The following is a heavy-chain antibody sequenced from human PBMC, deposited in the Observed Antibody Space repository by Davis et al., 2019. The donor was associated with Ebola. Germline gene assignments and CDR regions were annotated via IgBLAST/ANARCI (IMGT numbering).Heavy chain of an antibody. D-gene: IGHD3-22*01. CDR2: MNPNSGNT. Sequence: ASVKVSCKASGYTFSNYGINWVRQATGQGLEWMGWMNPNSGNTGYAQKFQGRVTITRNTSISTAYMELSSLRSDDTAVYYCAREDGSSGYSGYNWFDPWGQGTLVTVSS. V-gene: IGHV1-8*03. J-gene: IGHJ5*02. CDR3: AREDGSSGYSGYNWFDP. CDR1: GYTFSNYG.